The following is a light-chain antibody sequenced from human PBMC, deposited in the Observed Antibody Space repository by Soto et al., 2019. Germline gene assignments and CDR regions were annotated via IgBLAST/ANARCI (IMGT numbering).Light chain of an antibody. Sequence: EIVLTQSPATLSLSPGERATLSCRASQRVGTSLAWYQQKSGQAPRLLFYESSNRATHIPARFSASGSGTDFTLTISGLEPEDFAVYYCQQRGVWPLTFGGGTKVEIK. CDR2: ESS. J-gene: IGKJ4*01. CDR1: QRVGTS. CDR3: QQRGVWPLT. V-gene: IGKV3-11*01.